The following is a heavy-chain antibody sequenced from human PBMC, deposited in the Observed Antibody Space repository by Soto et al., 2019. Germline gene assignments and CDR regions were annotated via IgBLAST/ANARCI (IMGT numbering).Heavy chain of an antibody. CDR2: VHPNGNI. D-gene: IGHD6-25*01. CDR3: VRGSDPYKCGF. Sequence: QVQLQESGPGLVKPSQTLSLTCTVSGASVSSGLYFWNWIRQLPGKGLQWLGPVHPNGNIYYNPSLQSRFTMSMDTSNNQVSLQLNSVTVADTAVYYCVRGSDPYKCGFWGQGALVTVSS. J-gene: IGHJ4*02. CDR1: GASVSSGLYF. V-gene: IGHV4-31*03.